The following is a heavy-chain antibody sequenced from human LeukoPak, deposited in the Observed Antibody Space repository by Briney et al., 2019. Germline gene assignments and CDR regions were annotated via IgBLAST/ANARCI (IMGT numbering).Heavy chain of an antibody. D-gene: IGHD2-2*01. CDR3: ARDIVVVPAASYDNLINAFDI. Sequence: SETLSLTCTVSGGSIGSSSYYYWGWIRQHPGKGLEWIGYIYYSGSTYYNPSLKSRVTISVDTSKNQFSLKLSSVTAADTAVYYCARDIVVVPAASYDNLINAFDIWGQGTMVTVSS. V-gene: IGHV4-39*07. CDR2: IYYSGST. J-gene: IGHJ3*02. CDR1: GGSIGSSSYYY.